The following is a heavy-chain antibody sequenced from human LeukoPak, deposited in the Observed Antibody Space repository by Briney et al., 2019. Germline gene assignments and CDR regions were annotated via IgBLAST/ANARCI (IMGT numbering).Heavy chain of an antibody. CDR1: GFTFSSYA. D-gene: IGHD4-17*01. Sequence: GGSLRLSCAASGFTFSSYAMHWVRQAPGKGLEWVALISYDGGNKYYADSVKGRFTISRDNSKDTLYLQMNSLRADDTAVYYCATGPYGDYSFDYWGQGILVTVSS. J-gene: IGHJ4*02. CDR3: ATGPYGDYSFDY. CDR2: ISYDGGNK. V-gene: IGHV3-30-3*01.